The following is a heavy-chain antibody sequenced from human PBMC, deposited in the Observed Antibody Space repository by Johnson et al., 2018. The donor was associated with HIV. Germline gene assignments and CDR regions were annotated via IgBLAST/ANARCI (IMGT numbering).Heavy chain of an antibody. V-gene: IGHV3-74*02. D-gene: IGHD3-9*01. CDR1: GFTLSDHW. CDR2: IDSVGRGT. CDR3: ARYRRFYDVLTSSSCPTFDL. Sequence: VQLVESGGGVVQPGRSLRLSCAASGFTLSDHWMHWFRQVPGKGLAWVSRIDSVGRGTSYADSVKGRFTISRDNAKNTLSLQMNNLRAEDTAVYYCARYRRFYDVLTSSSCPTFDLWGQGTMVTVSS. J-gene: IGHJ3*01.